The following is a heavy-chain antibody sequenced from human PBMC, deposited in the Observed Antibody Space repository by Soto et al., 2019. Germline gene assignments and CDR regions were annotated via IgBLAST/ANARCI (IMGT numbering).Heavy chain of an antibody. CDR3: ARKLTTMTFFDY. D-gene: IGHD4-17*01. Sequence: QVKLVQSGPEVKKPGASVKVSCKASGFTFTNYAITWVRQAPGEGLEWLGWISAYNGNTNNAQKLQGRVTMTTDTSTSTAYMELSSLTSDDTAVYYCARKLTTMTFFDYWGQGTLVTVSS. CDR1: GFTFTNYA. CDR2: ISAYNGNT. J-gene: IGHJ4*02. V-gene: IGHV1-18*04.